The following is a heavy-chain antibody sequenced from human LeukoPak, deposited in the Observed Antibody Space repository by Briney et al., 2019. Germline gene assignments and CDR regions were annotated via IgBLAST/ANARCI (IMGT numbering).Heavy chain of an antibody. D-gene: IGHD6-19*01. CDR1: GGSISNYY. CDR3: ARDSSGWYRWFDP. J-gene: IGHJ5*02. Sequence: SETLSLTCTVSGGSISNYYWSWTRQSPEKGLEWIGYIYYTGSTNYNPSLKSRVTMSVDTSKNQFSLKLSSVTAADTAVYYCARDSSGWYRWFDPWGQGTRVTVSS. CDR2: IYYTGST. V-gene: IGHV4-59*01.